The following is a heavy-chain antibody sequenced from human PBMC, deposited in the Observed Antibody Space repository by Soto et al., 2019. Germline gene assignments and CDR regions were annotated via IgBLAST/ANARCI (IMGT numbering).Heavy chain of an antibody. Sequence: RRLSCEVSGFTLTSYGMNWVRQAPDKGLEWVSTIGRGGDTFYADSVRGRFTISRDNSKNTLFLQMNSLRAEDTALYFCAKDGTTAGIHYYGMDIWGQGTTVTVSS. CDR2: IGRGGDT. CDR3: AKDGTTAGIHYYGMDI. J-gene: IGHJ6*02. V-gene: IGHV3-23*01. D-gene: IGHD1-1*01. CDR1: GFTLTSYG.